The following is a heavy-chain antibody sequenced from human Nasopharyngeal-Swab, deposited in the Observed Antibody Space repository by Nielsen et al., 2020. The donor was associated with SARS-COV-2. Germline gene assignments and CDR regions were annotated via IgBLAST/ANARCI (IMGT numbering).Heavy chain of an antibody. CDR3: AGYCSSTSCYGSYYFDY. V-gene: IGHV4-34*01. Sequence: WIRQPPGKGLEWIGEINHSGSTNYNPSLKSRVTISVDTFKNQFSLKLSSVTAADTAVYYCAGYCSSTSCYGSYYFDYWGQGTLVTVPQ. CDR2: INHSGST. J-gene: IGHJ4*02. D-gene: IGHD2-2*01.